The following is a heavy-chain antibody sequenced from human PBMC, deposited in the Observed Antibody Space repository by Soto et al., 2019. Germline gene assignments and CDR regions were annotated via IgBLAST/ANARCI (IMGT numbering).Heavy chain of an antibody. J-gene: IGHJ6*02. D-gene: IGHD2-15*01. CDR3: ARGGYCSGGSCLFRHQGGDV. Sequence: GASVKVSCKASGGTFSSYAISWVRQAPGQGLEWMGGIIPIFGTANYAQKFQGRVTITADESTSTAYMELSSLRSEDTAVYYCARGGYCSGGSCLFRHQGGDVWGQGNTVTVSS. V-gene: IGHV1-69*13. CDR1: GGTFSSYA. CDR2: IIPIFGTA.